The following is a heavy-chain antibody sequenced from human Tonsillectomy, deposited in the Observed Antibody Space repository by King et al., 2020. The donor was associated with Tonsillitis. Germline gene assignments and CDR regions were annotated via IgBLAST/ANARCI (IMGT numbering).Heavy chain of an antibody. V-gene: IGHV4-34*01. CDR3: ANLFGFVVEGVDV. CDR1: GGSSSGYY. D-gene: IGHD3-10*01. CDR2: INHSGST. J-gene: IGHJ6*02. Sequence: VQLQQWGEGLLKPSETLSLTCAVYGGSSSGYYWSWIRQPPGKGLEWIGEINHSGSTNYNPSLKSRVTMSVDTSKNQFSLKLNSVTAAYTAVYYCANLFGFVVEGVDVWGQGTTVTVSS.